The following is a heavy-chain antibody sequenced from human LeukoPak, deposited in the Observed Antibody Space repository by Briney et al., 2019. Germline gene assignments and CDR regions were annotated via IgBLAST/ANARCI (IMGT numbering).Heavy chain of an antibody. V-gene: IGHV4-38-2*02. J-gene: IGHJ4*02. CDR1: GYSISSGYY. D-gene: IGHD3-10*01. CDR2: IYHSGST. CDR3: AGASYGSGSYGGYYFDY. Sequence: SETLSLTCTVSGYSISSGYYWGWIRQPPGKGLEWIGRIYHSGSTYYNPSLKSRVTISVDTSKNQFSLQLSSVTAADTAVYYCAGASYGSGSYGGYYFDYWGQGTLVTVSS.